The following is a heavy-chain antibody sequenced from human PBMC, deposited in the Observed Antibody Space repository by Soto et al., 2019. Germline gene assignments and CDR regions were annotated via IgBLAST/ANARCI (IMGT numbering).Heavy chain of an antibody. D-gene: IGHD3-3*01. CDR3: ARDGVGITIFGVVHRERENWFDP. CDR1: GYTFTSYG. V-gene: IGHV1-18*04. CDR2: ISAYNGNT. J-gene: IGHJ5*02. Sequence: QVQLVQSGAEVKKPGASVKVSCKASGYTFTSYGSSWVRQAPGQGLEWMGWISAYNGNTNYAQKLQGRVTMTTDTSTSTAYMELRSLRSDDTAVYYCARDGVGITIFGVVHRERENWFDPWGQGTLVTVSS.